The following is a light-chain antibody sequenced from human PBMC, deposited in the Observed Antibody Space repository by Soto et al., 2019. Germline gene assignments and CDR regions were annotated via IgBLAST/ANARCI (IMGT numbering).Light chain of an antibody. CDR3: GSYTGSIYV. Sequence: QSVLTQPASVSGSPGQSITTSCTGTSSDVGGYKFVSWYQQHPGKAPKLMIYEVSNRPSGVSSRFSGSKSGNTASLTISGLQAEDEADYYCGSYTGSIYVFGTGTKVTAL. CDR2: EVS. V-gene: IGLV2-14*01. CDR1: SSDVGGYKF. J-gene: IGLJ1*01.